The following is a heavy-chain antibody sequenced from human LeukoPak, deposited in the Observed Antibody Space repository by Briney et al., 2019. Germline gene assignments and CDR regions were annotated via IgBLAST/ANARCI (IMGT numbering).Heavy chain of an antibody. CDR1: GYTFTGYY. J-gene: IGHJ4*02. CDR2: INPNSGGT. CDR3: ARTKMDSGFWKTYYFDF. Sequence: GASVKVSCKASGYTFTGYYIHWVRQAPGQGLEWMGWINPNSGGTNYAQKFQGRVTMTRDTSISTAYMELSRLRSDDTAVFYCARTKMDSGFWKTYYFDFWGQGTLVTVSS. V-gene: IGHV1-2*02. D-gene: IGHD3-3*01.